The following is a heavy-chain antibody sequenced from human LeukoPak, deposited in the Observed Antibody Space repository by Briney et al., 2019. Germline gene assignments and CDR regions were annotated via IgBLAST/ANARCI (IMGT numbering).Heavy chain of an antibody. CDR1: GGSISSYY. CDR2: IYYSGST. CDR3: ARVGGYCSGGSCYGGDYFDY. V-gene: IGHV4-59*12. Sequence: KPSETLSLTCTVSGGSISSYYWSWIRQPPGKGLEWIGYIYYSGSTNYNPSLKSRVTISVDTSKNQFSLKLSSVTAADTAVYYCARVGGYCSGGSCYGGDYFDYWGQGTLVTVSS. D-gene: IGHD2-15*01. J-gene: IGHJ4*02.